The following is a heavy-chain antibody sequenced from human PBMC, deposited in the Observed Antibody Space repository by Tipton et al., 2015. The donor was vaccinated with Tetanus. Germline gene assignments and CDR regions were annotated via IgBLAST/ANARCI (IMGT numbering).Heavy chain of an antibody. CDR3: ARLREIVSRSGWSFDY. V-gene: IGHV4-34*01. CDR2: INHSGST. CDR1: GGSFSAYY. D-gene: IGHD5/OR15-5a*01. J-gene: IGHJ4*02. Sequence: ELVKPSETLSLTCAVYGGSFSAYYWSWIRQSPGKGLEWIGEINHSGSTTYSPSLKSRVTMSVDTSKKDFSVRLGSVTAADTAVYYCARLREIVSRSGWSFDYWGQGILVTVSS.